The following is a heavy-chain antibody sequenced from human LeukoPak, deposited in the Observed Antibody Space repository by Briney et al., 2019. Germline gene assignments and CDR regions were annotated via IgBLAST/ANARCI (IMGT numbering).Heavy chain of an antibody. Sequence: GASVKLSCKASRHTFTASYTHRVRQAPGHRPEWLGWINPNRSGTNYAQKFQGRVTMTRDTSISTAYMELRRLRSDDTAVYYCARDTARITIFGVAKYMDVWGKGTTVTVSS. CDR3: ARDTARITIFGVAKYMDV. CDR1: RHTFTASY. V-gene: IGHV1-2*02. J-gene: IGHJ6*03. D-gene: IGHD3-3*01. CDR2: INPNRSGT.